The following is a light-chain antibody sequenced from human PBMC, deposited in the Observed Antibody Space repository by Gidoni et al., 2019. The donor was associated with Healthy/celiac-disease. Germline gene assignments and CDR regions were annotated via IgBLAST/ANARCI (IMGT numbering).Light chain of an antibody. J-gene: IGKJ2*01. CDR1: QSVSSN. CDR2: GAS. V-gene: IGKV3-15*01. CDR3: QQYNNWPPKYT. Sequence: EIVMTQSPATLSVSPGERATLSCRASQSVSSNLAWYQQKPGQAPRLLIYGASPRATGIPARFSGSGSGTEFTLTIRSLQSEDFAVYYCQQYNNWPPKYTFGQGTKLEIK.